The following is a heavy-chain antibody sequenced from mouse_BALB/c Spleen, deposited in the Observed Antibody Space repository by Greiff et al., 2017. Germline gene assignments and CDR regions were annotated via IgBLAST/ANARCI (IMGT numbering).Heavy chain of an antibody. CDR1: GFTFSSYT. Sequence: EVKVEESGGGLVKPGGSLKLSCAASGFTFSSYTMSWVRQTPEKRLEWVATISSGGSYTYYPDSVKGRFTISRDNAKNTLYLQMSSLKSEDTAMYYCTREGAHGSSDAMDYWGQGTSVTVSS. V-gene: IGHV5-6-4*01. J-gene: IGHJ4*01. D-gene: IGHD1-1*01. CDR3: TREGAHGSSDAMDY. CDR2: ISSGGSYT.